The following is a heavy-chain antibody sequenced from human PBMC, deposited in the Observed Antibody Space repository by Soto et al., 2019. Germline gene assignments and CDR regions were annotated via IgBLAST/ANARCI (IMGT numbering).Heavy chain of an antibody. V-gene: IGHV3-53*01. J-gene: IGHJ4*02. D-gene: IGHD2-15*01. CDR2: ISNTGST. Sequence: PXGSLRLSCVDSGFTVINKYLSWVRQAPGMGLEWVSAISNTGSTYYAGSVKGRSTISRDSSTNTLYLEVNSLRADDTAVYYCAKVNVVVVAATFEYEYYFDYWGQVTLVTVSS. CDR3: AKVNVVVVAATFEYEYYFDY. CDR1: GFTVINKY.